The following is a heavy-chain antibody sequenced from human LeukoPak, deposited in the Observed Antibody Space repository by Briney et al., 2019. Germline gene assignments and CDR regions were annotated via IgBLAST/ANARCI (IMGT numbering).Heavy chain of an antibody. Sequence: GGSLRLSCAASGFTFSSYSMNWVRQAPGKGLECVSSISSSSSYIYYADSVKGRFTISRDNAKNSLYLQMNSLRAEDTAVYYCARDWTYYDSSGHSSYWGQGTLVTVSS. CDR2: ISSSSSYI. V-gene: IGHV3-21*01. CDR3: ARDWTYYDSSGHSSY. CDR1: GFTFSSYS. D-gene: IGHD3-22*01. J-gene: IGHJ4*02.